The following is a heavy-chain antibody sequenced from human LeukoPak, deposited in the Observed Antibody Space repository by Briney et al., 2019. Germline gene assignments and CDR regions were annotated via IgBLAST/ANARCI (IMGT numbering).Heavy chain of an antibody. D-gene: IGHD3-16*02. CDR1: GFTFSSYA. V-gene: IGHV3-30*04. J-gene: IGHJ4*02. CDR2: ISYDGSNK. CDR3: ARARLGELSSHDY. Sequence: GGSLRLSCAASGFTFSSYAMHWVRQAPGKGLEWVAVISYDGSNKYYADSVKGRFTISRDNSKNTLYLQMNSLRAEDTAVYYCARARLGELSSHDYWGQGTLVTVSS.